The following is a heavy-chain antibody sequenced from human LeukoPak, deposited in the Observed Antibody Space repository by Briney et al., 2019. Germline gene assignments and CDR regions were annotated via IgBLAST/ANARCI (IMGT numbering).Heavy chain of an antibody. V-gene: IGHV3-23*01. CDR3: AKALYYDSSSTGY. Sequence: GGSLRLSCAASGFTFSSYAMSWVRQAPGKGLEWVSAISGSAGSTYSADSVKGRFTISRDNSKNTLYLQMNSLRAEDTAVYYCAKALYYDSSSTGYWGQGTLVTVSS. D-gene: IGHD3-22*01. CDR1: GFTFSSYA. J-gene: IGHJ4*02. CDR2: ISGSAGST.